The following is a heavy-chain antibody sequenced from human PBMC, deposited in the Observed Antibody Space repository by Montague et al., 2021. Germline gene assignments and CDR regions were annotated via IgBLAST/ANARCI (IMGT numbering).Heavy chain of an antibody. Sequence: SLRLSCAASGFTFSNYWMSWVRQAPGKGLEWVANIKQDGSEKHYVDSVKGRFTISRDNAKNSLYLQMNSLRAEDTAVYFCARDQGQGYCGGDCYVGLDXWGQGTLVTVPS. D-gene: IGHD2-21*01. CDR2: IKQDGSEK. CDR3: ARDQGQGYCGGDCYVGLDX. J-gene: IGHJ4*02. V-gene: IGHV3-7*01. CDR1: GFTFSNYW.